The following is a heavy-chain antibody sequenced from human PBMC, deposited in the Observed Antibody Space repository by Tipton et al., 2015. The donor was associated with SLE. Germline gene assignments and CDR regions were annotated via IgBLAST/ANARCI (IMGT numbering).Heavy chain of an antibody. V-gene: IGHV4-38-2*01. CDR3: ATYVAIAAADIDY. CDR1: GYFTSSGYY. J-gene: IGHJ4*02. Sequence: TLSLTCDVSGYFTSSGYYWGWVRQPPGKGPEWIGSIYYTGTTYYNPSLKSRVTIYFDTSKNHFSLKLSSVTAADTAVYFCATYVAIAAADIDYWGQGMLVTVSS. D-gene: IGHD6-13*01. CDR2: IYYTGTT.